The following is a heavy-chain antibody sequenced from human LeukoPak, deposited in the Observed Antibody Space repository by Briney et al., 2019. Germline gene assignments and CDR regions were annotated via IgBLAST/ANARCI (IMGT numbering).Heavy chain of an antibody. J-gene: IGHJ3*02. Sequence: GESLKISCKGSGYSFTSYWIGWVRQMPGKGLEWMGIIYPGDSDTRYSPSFQGQVTISADKSISTAYLQWSSPKASDTAMYYCARQSGYSSGWYHPGGAFDIWGQGTMVTVSS. V-gene: IGHV5-51*01. CDR2: IYPGDSDT. CDR3: ARQSGYSSGWYHPGGAFDI. D-gene: IGHD6-19*01. CDR1: GYSFTSYW.